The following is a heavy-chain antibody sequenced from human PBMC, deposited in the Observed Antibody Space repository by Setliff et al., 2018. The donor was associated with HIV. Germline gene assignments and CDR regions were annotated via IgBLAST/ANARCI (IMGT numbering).Heavy chain of an antibody. CDR3: VRVGPWYYGRSGYSASWDY. CDR2: TIPMSDIP. D-gene: IGHD3-22*01. Sequence: GASVKVSCKASGFTFNHYALSWVRQAPGQRPEWMGGTIPMSDIPNYAQNFQGRVTITADHSTTTTYMELSSLSSEDTAVYYCVRVGPWYYGRSGYSASWDYWGQGTQVTVSS. J-gene: IGHJ4*02. CDR1: GFTFNHYA. V-gene: IGHV1-69*10.